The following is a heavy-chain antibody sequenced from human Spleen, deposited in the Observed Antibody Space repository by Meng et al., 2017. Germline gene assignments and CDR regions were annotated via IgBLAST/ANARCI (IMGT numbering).Heavy chain of an antibody. V-gene: IGHV3-15*01. Sequence: VQLVESGGGLVQPGGSLRLSCAASGFTFSNAWMSWVRQAPGKGLEWVGRIKSKTDGGTTDYAAPVKGRFTISRDNSKNTLYLQMNSLRVEDTAIYYRVPRTTFYDYWGQGTLVTVSS. CDR1: GFTFSNAW. D-gene: IGHD2/OR15-2a*01. J-gene: IGHJ4*02. CDR3: VPRTTFYDY. CDR2: IKSKTDGGTT.